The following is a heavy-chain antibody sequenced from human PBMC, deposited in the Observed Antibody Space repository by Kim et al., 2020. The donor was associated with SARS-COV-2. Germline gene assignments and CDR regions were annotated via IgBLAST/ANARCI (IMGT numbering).Heavy chain of an antibody. CDR3: VAEDYNYVFEI. V-gene: IGHV3-30-3*01. D-gene: IGHD4-4*01. CDR1: GFRFTSYT. J-gene: IGHJ3*02. CDR2: VSYDETNR. Sequence: GGSLRLSCAASGFRFTSYTMHWVRQAPGKALEWVALVSYDETNRDYAGSVKGRLTVSRDNSKNTLFLPMNSLRPDDTSTYYCVAEDYNYVFEIWGQGTMVSVSS.